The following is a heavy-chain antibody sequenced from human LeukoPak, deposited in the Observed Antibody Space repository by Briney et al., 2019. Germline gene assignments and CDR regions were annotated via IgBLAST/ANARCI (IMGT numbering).Heavy chain of an antibody. Sequence: GSSVKVSCKASGYTFTAYYMHRVREAPGHGLEWMGWNNPNSGGTNYAQKFQGRVTMTRDTSISTAYMELSRLRSDDTAVYYCARGLWFGELFDYWGQGTLVTVSS. D-gene: IGHD3-10*01. CDR1: GYTFTAYY. CDR2: NNPNSGGT. V-gene: IGHV1-2*02. CDR3: ARGLWFGELFDY. J-gene: IGHJ4*02.